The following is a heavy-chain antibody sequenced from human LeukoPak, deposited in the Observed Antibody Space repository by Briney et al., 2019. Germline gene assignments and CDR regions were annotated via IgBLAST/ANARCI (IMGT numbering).Heavy chain of an antibody. CDR1: GGSFSGYY. Sequence: PSETLSLTCAVYGGSFSGYYWSWIRQPPGKGLEWIGEINHSGSTNYNPSLKSRVTISVDTSKNQFSLKLSSVTAADTAVYYCAGSGLYCSSTSCYQYYFDYWGQGTLVTVSS. CDR3: AGSGLYCSSTSCYQYYFDY. D-gene: IGHD2-2*01. CDR2: INHSGST. V-gene: IGHV4-34*01. J-gene: IGHJ4*02.